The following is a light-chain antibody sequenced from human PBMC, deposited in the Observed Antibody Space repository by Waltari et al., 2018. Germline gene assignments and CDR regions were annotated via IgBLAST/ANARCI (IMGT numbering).Light chain of an antibody. Sequence: DIVMTQSPDSLAVSLGERATINCKSSQSILYTTTNNNYLAWYQQKAGQPPKLLIYWASNRQSSVPDRFSGSGSGTDFTLTISSLQAEDVAVYYCQQYYTTPLTFGGGTRVEI. CDR3: QQYYTTPLT. V-gene: IGKV4-1*01. J-gene: IGKJ4*01. CDR1: QSILYTTTNNNY. CDR2: WAS.